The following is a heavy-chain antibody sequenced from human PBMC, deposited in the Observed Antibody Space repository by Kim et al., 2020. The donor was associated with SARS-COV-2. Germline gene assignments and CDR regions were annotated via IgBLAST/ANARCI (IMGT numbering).Heavy chain of an antibody. J-gene: IGHJ3*02. V-gene: IGHV3-53*01. CDR3: ARSSGYTYGLADDAFVI. CDR2: ISSGGVT. D-gene: IGHD5-18*01. CDR1: GFTVRDSY. Sequence: GGSLRLSCAASGFTVRDSYMNWIRQAPGKGLEWVSLISSGGVTKYAESVKGRFSVSRDTSRNTLPRQIDNLRADDTALYHCARSSGYTYGLADDAFVIWGQGTMVTVS.